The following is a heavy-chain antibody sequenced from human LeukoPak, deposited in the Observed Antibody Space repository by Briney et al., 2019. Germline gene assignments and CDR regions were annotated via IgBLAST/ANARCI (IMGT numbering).Heavy chain of an antibody. CDR2: IYPGDSDT. D-gene: IGHD6-19*01. J-gene: IGHJ4*02. CDR1: GYSFTTYW. V-gene: IGHV5-51*01. CDR3: ARQAVTGTFDY. Sequence: GASLQISCKGSGYSFTTYWIGWVRQMPGKGLEWMGIIYPGDSDTRYSPSFQGQVTISVDKSISTAYLQWSSLKASDTAMYYCARQAVTGTFDYWGQGTLVTVSS.